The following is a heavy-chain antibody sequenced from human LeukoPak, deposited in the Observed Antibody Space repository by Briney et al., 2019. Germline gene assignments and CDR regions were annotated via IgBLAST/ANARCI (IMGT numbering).Heavy chain of an antibody. D-gene: IGHD3-10*01. Sequence: GGSLRLSCAASGFTFSSYAMHWVRQAPGKGLEWVAVISYDGSNKYYADSVKGRFTISRDNSKNTLYLQMNSLRAEDTAVYYCARDHMVRGVPHDYWGQGTLVTVSS. V-gene: IGHV3-30-3*01. CDR3: ARDHMVRGVPHDY. J-gene: IGHJ4*02. CDR1: GFTFSSYA. CDR2: ISYDGSNK.